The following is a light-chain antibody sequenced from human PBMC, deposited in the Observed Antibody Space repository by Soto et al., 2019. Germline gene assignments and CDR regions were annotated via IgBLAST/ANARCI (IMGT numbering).Light chain of an antibody. V-gene: IGKV1-5*01. CDR2: DAS. CDR1: QSISSW. Sequence: DIQMTQSPSTLCASVVDRVTITCRASQSISSWLAWYQQKPGKAPKLLIYDASSLESGVPSRFSGSGSGTEFTLTISSLQPDDFATYYCQQYNSYSWTFGQGTKVDI. CDR3: QQYNSYSWT. J-gene: IGKJ1*01.